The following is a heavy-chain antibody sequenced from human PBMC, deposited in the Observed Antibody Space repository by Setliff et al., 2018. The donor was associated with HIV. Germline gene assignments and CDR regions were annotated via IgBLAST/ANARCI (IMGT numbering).Heavy chain of an antibody. V-gene: IGHV4-38-2*01. Sequence: PSETLSLTCALSGYSISNGYYWGWIRQPSGKGLEWIGSIYHSGSTFYNPSLRGRVTISVDTSQDQFSLRLTSVTAADTAVYYCAARNSGNPTRHFDYWGQGTLVTVSS. CDR3: AARNSGNPTRHFDY. CDR2: IYHSGST. J-gene: IGHJ4*02. CDR1: GYSISNGYY. D-gene: IGHD3-10*01.